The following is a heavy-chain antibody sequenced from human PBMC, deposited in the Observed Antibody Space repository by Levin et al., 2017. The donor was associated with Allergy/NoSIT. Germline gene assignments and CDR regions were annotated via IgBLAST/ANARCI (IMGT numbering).Heavy chain of an antibody. D-gene: IGHD1/OR15-1a*01. V-gene: IGHV4-39*01. CDR3: TRGGAGTSVVYYYYYMDV. Sequence: SQTLSLTCTVSGGSIISSTYYWGWIRQPPGKGLEWIGTIYYSGSTYYNPSLKSRVTISVDTSKNQFSLNLSSVTAADTAVYYCTRGGAGTSVVYYYYYMDVWGKGTTVTVSS. CDR1: GGSIISSTYY. J-gene: IGHJ6*03. CDR2: IYYSGST.